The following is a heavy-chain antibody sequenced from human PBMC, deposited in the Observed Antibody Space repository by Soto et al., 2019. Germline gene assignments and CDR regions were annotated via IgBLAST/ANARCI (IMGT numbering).Heavy chain of an antibody. CDR1: GYTFTSYG. V-gene: IGHV1-18*01. Sequence: QVHLVQSGAEVKKPGASVKVSCKTSGYTFTSYGISWVRQAPGQGLEWLGWISGYDGRTNLAQKVQDRVTMTTDTSTSTVYMELRRLRSDDTAVYYCAREVDVPYYYYGMDVWCQGTTVTVSS. J-gene: IGHJ6*02. CDR3: AREVDVPYYYYGMDV. CDR2: ISGYDGRT. D-gene: IGHD3-16*01.